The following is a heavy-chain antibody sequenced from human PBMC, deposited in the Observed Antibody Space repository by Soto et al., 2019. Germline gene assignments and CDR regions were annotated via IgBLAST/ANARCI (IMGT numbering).Heavy chain of an antibody. D-gene: IGHD2-21*02. V-gene: IGHV2-5*02. CDR3: VRASGGGNSAYFDY. J-gene: IGHJ4*02. CDR1: GFSLTTSDVG. Sequence: QITLEESGPTLVKPTQTLPLTCAFSGFSLTTSDVGVGWIRQPPGKALEWLALIYWDDDERYSPSLKSRLTITKDTSKNQVVLTMTNMDPVDTATYYCVRASGGGNSAYFDYWGQGTLVTVSS. CDR2: IYWDDDE.